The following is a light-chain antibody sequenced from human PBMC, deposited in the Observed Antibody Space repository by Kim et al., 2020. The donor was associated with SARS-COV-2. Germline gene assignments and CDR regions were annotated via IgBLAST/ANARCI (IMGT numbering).Light chain of an antibody. J-gene: IGLJ3*02. Sequence: QSVLTQPPSVSGNPGQRVTISCSGSSSSVGDYPVSWYQQLPGMAPKLIIYGDDQRPSGVPDRFSGSKAGTSASLAISGLQPGDDGDYFCATWDDSLYGRVFGGGNQLTVL. CDR1: SSSVGDYP. CDR3: ATWDDSLYGRV. CDR2: GDD. V-gene: IGLV1-44*01.